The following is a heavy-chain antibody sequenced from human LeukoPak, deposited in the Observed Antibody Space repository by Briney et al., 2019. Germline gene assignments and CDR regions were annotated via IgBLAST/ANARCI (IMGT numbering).Heavy chain of an antibody. D-gene: IGHD7-27*01. CDR2: ITGSGSTT. Sequence: GGSLRLSCAASGFAFSNYGMSWVRQAPGKGLGWVSGITGSGSTTYYADSVKGRFTISRDNSKNTLYLQMNSPRAEDTAAYYCAKDGNWARFENWGQGTLVTVSS. J-gene: IGHJ4*02. CDR1: GFAFSNYG. CDR3: AKDGNWARFEN. V-gene: IGHV3-23*01.